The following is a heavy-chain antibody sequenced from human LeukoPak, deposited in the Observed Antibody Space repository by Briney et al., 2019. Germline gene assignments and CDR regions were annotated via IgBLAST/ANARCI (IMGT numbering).Heavy chain of an antibody. V-gene: IGHV7-4-1*02. CDR1: GYTFTTYA. J-gene: IGHJ4*02. D-gene: IGHD3-22*01. CDR2: INTKTGDS. CDR3: ARAYYSDTSLPDY. Sequence: GASVKVSCKASGYTFTTYAMNWVRQAPGQGFEWMGWINTKTGDSTYAPGFTGRFVFSLDTSVSTSFLQISSLKAEDTAVYYCARAYYSDTSLPDYWGQGTLVTVSS.